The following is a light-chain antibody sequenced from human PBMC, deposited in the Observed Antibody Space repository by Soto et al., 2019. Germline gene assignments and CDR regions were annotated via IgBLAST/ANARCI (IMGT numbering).Light chain of an antibody. V-gene: IGKV1-39*01. CDR1: QSINNY. J-gene: IGKJ2*01. Sequence: DIQMTQSPSSLSASVGDRVTITCRASQSINNYLNWYQQREGKAPKLLIYAATSLQSGVPPRFSGSGSGTDFNLTISGLQPADFATYYCQQSHNTPYTFGLGTKLEVK. CDR3: QQSHNTPYT. CDR2: AAT.